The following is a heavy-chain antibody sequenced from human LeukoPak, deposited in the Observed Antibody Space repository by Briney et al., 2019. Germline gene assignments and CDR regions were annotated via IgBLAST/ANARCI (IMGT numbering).Heavy chain of an antibody. D-gene: IGHD3-10*01. Sequence: SETLSLTCTVSGGSISSYYWSWIRQPPGKGLEWIGYIYSSGSTNYNPSLKSRVTISVDTSKNQFSLKLSSVTAADTAVYYCARDGEEYYFDYWGQGTLVTVSS. J-gene: IGHJ4*02. CDR2: IYSSGST. V-gene: IGHV4-59*01. CDR1: GGSISSYY. CDR3: ARDGEEYYFDY.